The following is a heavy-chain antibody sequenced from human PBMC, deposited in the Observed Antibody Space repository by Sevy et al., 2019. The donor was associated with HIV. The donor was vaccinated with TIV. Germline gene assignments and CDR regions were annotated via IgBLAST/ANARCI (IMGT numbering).Heavy chain of an antibody. CDR2: IYYSGST. J-gene: IGHJ3*02. CDR3: ARGIYGVFDAFDI. Sequence: SETLSLTCTVSGGSASSGSYYWSWIRQPPGKGLEWIGYIYYSGSTNYNPSLKSRVTISVDTSKNQFSLKLSSVTAADTAVYYCARGIYGVFDAFDIWGQGTMVTVSS. CDR1: GGSASSGSYY. V-gene: IGHV4-61*01. D-gene: IGHD4-17*01.